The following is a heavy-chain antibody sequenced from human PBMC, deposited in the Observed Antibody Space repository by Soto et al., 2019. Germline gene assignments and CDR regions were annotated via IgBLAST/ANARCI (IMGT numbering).Heavy chain of an antibody. CDR3: ARRYGYYFDY. D-gene: IGHD4-17*01. V-gene: IGHV4-59*08. J-gene: IGHJ4*02. Sequence: QVQLQESGPGLVKPSETLSLTCTVSGGSISSYYWSWIRQPPGKGLEWIGYIYYSGSTNYNPSLKRRVTLSVDTSKKQLSLKLSSVTAADTAVYYCARRYGYYFDYWGQGTLVTVSS. CDR1: GGSISSYY. CDR2: IYYSGST.